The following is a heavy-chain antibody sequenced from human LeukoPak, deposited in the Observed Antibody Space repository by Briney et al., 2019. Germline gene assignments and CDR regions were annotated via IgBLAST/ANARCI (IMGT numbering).Heavy chain of an antibody. CDR2: IYYSGST. CDR1: GGSISSSSYY. D-gene: IGHD5-12*01. CDR3: ARVAPITHNWFDP. J-gene: IGHJ5*02. Sequence: SETLSLTCTVSGGSISSSSYYWGWIRQPPGKGLEWIGSIYYSGSTYYNPSLKSRVTISVDTSKNQFSLKLSSVTAADTAVYYCARVAPITHNWFDPWGQGTLVTVSS. V-gene: IGHV4-39*07.